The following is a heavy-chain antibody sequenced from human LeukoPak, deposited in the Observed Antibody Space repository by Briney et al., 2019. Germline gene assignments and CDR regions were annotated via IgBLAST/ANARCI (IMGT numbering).Heavy chain of an antibody. D-gene: IGHD3-10*01. Sequence: GGSLRLSCAASGFTFSSYAMNWVRQAPGKGLEYVSAISSNGDSTYYADSVKGRFTISRDISKNTLYLRMGSLRVEDMAVYYCARRSFTYYYYYMDVWGKGTTVTVSS. CDR3: ARRSFTYYYYYMDV. CDR2: ISSNGDST. CDR1: GFTFSSYA. J-gene: IGHJ6*03. V-gene: IGHV3-64*02.